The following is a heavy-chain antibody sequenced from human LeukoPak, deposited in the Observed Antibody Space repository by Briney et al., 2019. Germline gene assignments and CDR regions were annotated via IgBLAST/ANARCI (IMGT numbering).Heavy chain of an antibody. J-gene: IGHJ4*02. D-gene: IGHD3-22*01. Sequence: QTGGSLRLSCTASGFTFRSHWMTWVRQSPGKGLEWVANIKQDGNEEYYVDSVEGRFTISRDNAKNSLYLQMNSLRAEDTAVYYCVKYYHDSSGYSHFDYWGQGTLVTVSS. V-gene: IGHV3-7*01. CDR1: GFTFRSHW. CDR3: VKYYHDSSGYSHFDY. CDR2: IKQDGNEE.